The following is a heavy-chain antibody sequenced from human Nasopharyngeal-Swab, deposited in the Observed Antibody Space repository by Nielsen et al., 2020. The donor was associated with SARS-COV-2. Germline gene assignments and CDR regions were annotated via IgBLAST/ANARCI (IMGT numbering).Heavy chain of an antibody. CDR1: GFTFSSYV. D-gene: IGHD3-22*01. CDR3: VRHRPFYYDSSDYDL. V-gene: IGHV3-72*01. CDR2: IRSKAKGDST. Sequence: GESLKISCAASGFTFSSYVMRWVRQAPGKGLEWVGRIRSKAKGDSTDYAPSLKGRVTISRDDSRKSLFLEMNCLKTEDTAVYFCVRHRPFYYDSSDYDLWGQGALVIVAS. J-gene: IGHJ4*02.